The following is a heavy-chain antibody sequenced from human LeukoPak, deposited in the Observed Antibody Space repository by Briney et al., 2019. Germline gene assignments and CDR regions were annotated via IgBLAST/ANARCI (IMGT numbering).Heavy chain of an antibody. J-gene: IGHJ4*02. D-gene: IGHD3-10*01. CDR1: GGTISTYY. CDR3: ARNNYFPARTFDC. Sequence: AETLTLTCTVSGGTISTYYWGWIRQPPGKGLEWIGSIYYSGSTYYNPCLKSRVIIYVDTSKNQFSLKLSSVTAADTAVYYCARNNYFPARTFDCLGQGTLVTVSS. CDR2: IYYSGST. V-gene: IGHV4-39*01.